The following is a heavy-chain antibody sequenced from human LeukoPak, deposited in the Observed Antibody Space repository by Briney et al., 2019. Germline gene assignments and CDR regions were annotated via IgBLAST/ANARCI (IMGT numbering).Heavy chain of an antibody. Sequence: PSETLSLTCTVSGGSISSSSYYWGWIRQPPGKGLEWIGSIYYSGSTYYNPSLKSRVTISVDTSKNQCSLKLSSVTAADTAVYYCARPSRAAAGTFDYWGQGTLVTVSS. J-gene: IGHJ4*02. CDR3: ARPSRAAAGTFDY. V-gene: IGHV4-39*01. D-gene: IGHD6-13*01. CDR2: IYYSGST. CDR1: GGSISSSSYY.